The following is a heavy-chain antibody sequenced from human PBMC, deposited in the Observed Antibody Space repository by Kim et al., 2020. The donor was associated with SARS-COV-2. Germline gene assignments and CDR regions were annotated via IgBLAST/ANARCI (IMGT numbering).Heavy chain of an antibody. J-gene: IGHJ4*02. D-gene: IGHD6-13*01. CDR3: ARQSYSSIFQPYFDF. CDR2: IENAGKN. Sequence: SETLSLTCTVSRGSIRMSGYYWGWLRQPPGKGLEWIGSIENAGKNYNNPSLKSRVTMSVDMSTNQFSLNLRSVTAADTAVYYCARQSYSSIFQPYFDFWGQGTLVTVSS. V-gene: IGHV4-39*01. CDR1: RGSIRMSGYY.